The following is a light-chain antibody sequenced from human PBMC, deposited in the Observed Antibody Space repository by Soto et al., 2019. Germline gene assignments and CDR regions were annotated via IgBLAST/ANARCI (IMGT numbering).Light chain of an antibody. Sequence: EILLTQSPGTLALSPGERATLSCRASQSVSNNYLAWYQQKPGQAPRLLIYGASNRATGIPDSFSGSGSGTDFTLTISSLQSEDFAVYYCQQYYNWQRFTFGPGTKVDIK. J-gene: IGKJ3*01. CDR3: QQYYNWQRFT. V-gene: IGKV3-20*01. CDR1: QSVSNNY. CDR2: GAS.